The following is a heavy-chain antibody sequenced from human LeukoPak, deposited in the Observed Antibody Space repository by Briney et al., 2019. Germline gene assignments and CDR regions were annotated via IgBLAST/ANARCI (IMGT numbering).Heavy chain of an antibody. CDR3: ATHCSGTSCHRDY. CDR2: IQSNGSNN. CDR1: GFTFSSYG. D-gene: IGHD2-2*01. V-gene: IGHV3-30*02. J-gene: IGHJ4*02. Sequence: GGSLRLSCAASGFTFSSYGMHWVREAPGKGLECVAFIQSNGSNNYYSDSVKGRFTISRDNSKNTLYLQMNSLRAEDTAVYYCATHCSGTSCHRDYWGQGTLVTVSS.